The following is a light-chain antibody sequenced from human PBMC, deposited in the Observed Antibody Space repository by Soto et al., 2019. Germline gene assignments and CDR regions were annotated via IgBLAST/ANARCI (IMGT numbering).Light chain of an antibody. Sequence: DIQVTQSPSSLSASVGDRVTITCQASQDISRYLDWYQQKPGQAPKVLIYGASNLIRGVSSRFSESGSGTHFTFTITSLQPEDFATYYCQQYHALPYTFGQGTKL. CDR3: QQYHALPYT. CDR1: QDISRY. V-gene: IGKV1-33*01. CDR2: GAS. J-gene: IGKJ2*01.